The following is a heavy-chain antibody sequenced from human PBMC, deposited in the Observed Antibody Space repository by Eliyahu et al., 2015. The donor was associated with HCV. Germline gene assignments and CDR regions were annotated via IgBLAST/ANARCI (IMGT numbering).Heavy chain of an antibody. J-gene: IGHJ4*02. CDR1: GFTFSNHP. V-gene: IGHV3-30*04. D-gene: IGHD1-26*01. CDR3: ARGYTGSCIDK. CDR2: ISYDENNE. Sequence: QVQLVESGGGVVQPGGSXXLXCAXSGFTFSNHPMHWLRQAPGEGLEWVALISYDENNEYYLDSVKGRFTISRDNLKNMVYLQMNSLRAEDTAIYYCARGYTGSCIDKWGQGTLVTVSS.